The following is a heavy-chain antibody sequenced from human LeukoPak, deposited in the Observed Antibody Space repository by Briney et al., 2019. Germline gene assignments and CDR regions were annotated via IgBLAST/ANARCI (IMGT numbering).Heavy chain of an antibody. J-gene: IGHJ6*02. Sequence: PGGSLRLSCAASGFTFSTYVMTWVRQVPGKGLEWVSAILGSGGGTYYTDSVKGRFTISRDNSKNTLYLQMNSLRAEDTAVYYCATTPGAYYYYHMDVWGQGTTVTVSS. CDR1: GFTFSTYV. CDR2: ILGSGGGT. D-gene: IGHD3-10*01. V-gene: IGHV3-23*01. CDR3: ATTPGAYYYYHMDV.